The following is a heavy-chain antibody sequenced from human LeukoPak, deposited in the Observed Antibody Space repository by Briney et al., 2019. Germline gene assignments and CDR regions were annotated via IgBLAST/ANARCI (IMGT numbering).Heavy chain of an antibody. CDR1: GGTFSSYA. CDR2: IIPIFGTA. CDR3: ARTYSGSHAELNY. V-gene: IGHV1-69*05. D-gene: IGHD1-26*01. J-gene: IGHJ4*02. Sequence: GSSVKVSCKASGGTFSSYAISWVRQAPGQGLEWMGGIIPIFGTANYAQKFQGRVTIITDESTSTAYMELSSLRSEDTAVYYCARTYSGSHAELNYWGQGTLVTVSS.